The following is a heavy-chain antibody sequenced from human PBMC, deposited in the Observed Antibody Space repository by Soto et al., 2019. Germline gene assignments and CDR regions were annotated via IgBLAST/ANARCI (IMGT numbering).Heavy chain of an antibody. CDR1: GGNVRSSSYY. D-gene: IGHD3-22*01. Sequence: SETQSLTSTVSGGNVRSSSYYWGRVRQPPGKGLEWIGEINHSGSTNYNPSLKSRVTISVDTSKNQFSLKLSSVTAADTAVYYCARAYYYDSSGPPRDAFDIWGQGTMVTVSS. J-gene: IGHJ3*02. V-gene: IGHV4-39*01. CDR3: ARAYYYDSSGPPRDAFDI. CDR2: INHSGST.